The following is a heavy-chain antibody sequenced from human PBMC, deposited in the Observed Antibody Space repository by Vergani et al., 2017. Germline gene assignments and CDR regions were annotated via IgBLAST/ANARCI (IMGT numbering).Heavy chain of an antibody. Sequence: QVQLQESGPGLVKPSQTLSLTCTVSGGSISSDNYYWSWLRQHPGKGLEWIGYIFYSGSTYYNPSLKSRVTISVDTSKNQFSLKLSTVTAADTAVYYCAHHDYEKIDYWGQGTLVTVSS. J-gene: IGHJ4*02. D-gene: IGHD4-17*01. V-gene: IGHV4-31*03. CDR3: AHHDYEKIDY. CDR2: IFYSGST. CDR1: GGSISSDNYY.